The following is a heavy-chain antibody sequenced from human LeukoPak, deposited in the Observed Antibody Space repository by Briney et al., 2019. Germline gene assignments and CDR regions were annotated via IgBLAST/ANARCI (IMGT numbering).Heavy chain of an antibody. D-gene: IGHD6-13*01. CDR1: GGTFSSYA. V-gene: IGHV1-69*06. Sequence: SVKVSCKASGGTFSSYAISWVRQPPGQGLEWMGGIIPIFGTANYAQKFQGRVTITADKSTSTAYMELSSLRSEDTAVYYCARDYSSSWYFDPWGQGTLVTVSS. J-gene: IGHJ4*02. CDR2: IIPIFGTA. CDR3: ARDYSSSWYFDP.